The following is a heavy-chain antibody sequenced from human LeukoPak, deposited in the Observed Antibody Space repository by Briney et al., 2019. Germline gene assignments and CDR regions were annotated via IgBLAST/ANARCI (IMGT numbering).Heavy chain of an antibody. CDR1: GDSLSSGTYY. J-gene: IGHJ4*01. CDR3: ARRRTTFFDY. V-gene: IGHV4-39*01. Sequence: SETLSLTCTVSGDSLSSGTYYWGWIRQPPEKGLEGVGSIYYNGRTYYNPSLKSRVTISADTSKNQFSLKLSSVTAADTAVYYCARRRTTFFDYRGPGILVTAS. D-gene: IGHD1-14*01. CDR2: IYYNGRT.